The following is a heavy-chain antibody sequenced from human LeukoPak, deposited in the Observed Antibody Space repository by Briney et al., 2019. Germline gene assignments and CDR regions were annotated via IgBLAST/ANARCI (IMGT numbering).Heavy chain of an antibody. D-gene: IGHD6-19*01. Sequence: GRSLRLSCAASGFTFSSYGMHWVRQAPGKGLEWVSSISGSGSSTYYADSVKGRFTISRDNSKNTLFLQMNSLRAEDTAVYRCAKDALSGWYGYSDYWGQGTLVTVSS. CDR1: GFTFSSYG. CDR3: AKDALSGWYGYSDY. CDR2: ISGSGSST. V-gene: IGHV3-23*01. J-gene: IGHJ4*02.